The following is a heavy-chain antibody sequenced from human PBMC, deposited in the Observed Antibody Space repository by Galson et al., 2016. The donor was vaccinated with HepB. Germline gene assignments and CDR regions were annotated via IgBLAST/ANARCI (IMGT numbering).Heavy chain of an antibody. D-gene: IGHD3-10*01. CDR2: ISSSISTI. CDR3: VIDPRGTQWFVVRNPSDI. CDR1: GFTFSTSG. Sequence: SLRLSCAGSGFTFSTSGLNWVRQAPGKGLQWISYISSSISTIYYADSVVGRFTISRDNSKNTLFLQMNNLRAEDTALYYCVIDPRGTQWFVVRNPSDIWGQGTLVTVSS. J-gene: IGHJ3*02. V-gene: IGHV3-48*01.